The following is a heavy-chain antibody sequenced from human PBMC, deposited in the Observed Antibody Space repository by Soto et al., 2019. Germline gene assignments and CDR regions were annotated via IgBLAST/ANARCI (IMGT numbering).Heavy chain of an antibody. Sequence: PGESLKISCKCSGYSFTSYWIGCVGHMPGKGLEWMGIIYPGDSDTRYSPSFQGQVTISADKSISTAYLQWSSLKASDTAMYYCASYYYDGSGYYPGYFDYWGQGTLVTVSS. V-gene: IGHV5-51*01. CDR2: IYPGDSDT. J-gene: IGHJ4*02. CDR3: ASYYYDGSGYYPGYFDY. D-gene: IGHD3-22*01. CDR1: GYSFTSYW.